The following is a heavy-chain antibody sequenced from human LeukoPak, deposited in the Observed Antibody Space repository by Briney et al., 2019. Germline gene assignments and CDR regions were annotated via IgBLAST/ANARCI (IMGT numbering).Heavy chain of an antibody. D-gene: IGHD5-12*01. CDR1: GFTFSSYW. Sequence: GGSLRLSCAASGFTFSSYWMHWVRQAPGKGLVWVSRINTDGSSTSYADSVKGQFTISRDNAKNTLYLQMNSLRAEDTAVYYCAREAYGGFYFDYWGQGTLVTVSS. V-gene: IGHV3-74*01. CDR3: AREAYGGFYFDY. CDR2: INTDGSST. J-gene: IGHJ4*02.